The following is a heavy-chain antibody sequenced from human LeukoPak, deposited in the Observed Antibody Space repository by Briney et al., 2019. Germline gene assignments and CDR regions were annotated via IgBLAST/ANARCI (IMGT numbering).Heavy chain of an antibody. Sequence: PSETLSLTCTVSGASISSSSYYWGWIRQPPGKGLEWIGSIYHSGSTYYNPSLKSRVTISVDTSKNQFSLRLRSVTAADTAMYYCARHLSWSGYPKVDYWGQGSLVTVSS. J-gene: IGHJ4*02. CDR1: GASISSSSYY. CDR3: ARHLSWSGYPKVDY. CDR2: IYHSGST. V-gene: IGHV4-39*01. D-gene: IGHD3-3*01.